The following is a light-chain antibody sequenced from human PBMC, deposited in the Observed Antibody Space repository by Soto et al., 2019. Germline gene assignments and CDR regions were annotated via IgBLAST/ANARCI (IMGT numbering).Light chain of an antibody. V-gene: IGKV3-11*01. CDR2: DAS. CDR3: QHRSNWPV. CDR1: QSVNTY. Sequence: EVVLTQSPATLSLFPGERATLSCRASQSVNTYLAWYQQKPGQAPRLLMYDASNRAAGIPARFSGSGSGTDFTLTISSLEPEDFARYYCQHRSNWPVFGGGTKVEIE. J-gene: IGKJ4*01.